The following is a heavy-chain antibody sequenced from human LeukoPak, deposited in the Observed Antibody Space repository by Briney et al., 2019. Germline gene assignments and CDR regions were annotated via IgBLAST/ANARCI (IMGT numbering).Heavy chain of an antibody. D-gene: IGHD3-10*01. CDR2: ISGSGGST. CDR3: AKEGGDGSGSYMNNWFDP. CDR1: GFTFRTFA. Sequence: GGSLRLSCAASGFTFRTFAMSWVRQAPGKGLEWVLGISGSGGSTYYADSVKGRFTISRDNSKNTLYLQMNSLRADDTAVYYCAKEGGDGSGSYMNNWFDPWGQGTLVTVSS. V-gene: IGHV3-23*01. J-gene: IGHJ5*02.